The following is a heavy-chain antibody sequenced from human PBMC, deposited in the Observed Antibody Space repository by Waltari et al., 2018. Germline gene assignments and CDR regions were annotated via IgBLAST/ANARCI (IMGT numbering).Heavy chain of an antibody. V-gene: IGHV3-23*01. CDR1: GFTFISYA. Sequence: EVQLLESGGGLVQPGGSLRLSCAASGFTFISYAMSWVRQAPGKGLGGVSSMRGPGLTTFYADSVKGRFSISRDNSKNTLDLQINGLRADDTAVYYCAKVGGIAAAEFQFDFWGRGTLVTVSS. CDR3: AKVGGIAAAEFQFDF. D-gene: IGHD6-13*01. CDR2: MRGPGLTT. J-gene: IGHJ4*02.